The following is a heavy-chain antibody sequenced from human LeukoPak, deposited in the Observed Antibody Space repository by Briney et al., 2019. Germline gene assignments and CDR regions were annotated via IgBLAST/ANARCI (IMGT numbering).Heavy chain of an antibody. CDR1: GGSFSGCY. D-gene: IGHD3-10*01. CDR2: INHSGST. V-gene: IGHV4-34*01. CDR3: ARRQTYYYGSGSYTCLDY. J-gene: IGHJ4*02. Sequence: SETLSLTCAVYGGSFSGCYWSWIRQPPGKGLEWIGEINHSGSTNYNPSLKSRVTISVDTSKNQFSLKLSSVTAADTAVYYCARRQTYYYGSGSYTCLDYWGQGTLVTVSS.